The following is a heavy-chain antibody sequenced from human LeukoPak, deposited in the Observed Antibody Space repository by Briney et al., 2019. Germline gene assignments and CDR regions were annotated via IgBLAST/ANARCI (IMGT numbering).Heavy chain of an antibody. V-gene: IGHV3-13*01. Sequence: PGGSLRLSCAASGFTFSDYDMHWVRQATGKGLEWVSAIGIAGDTYYTGSVKGRFTISRENAKNSLYLQMNSLRAGDTAVYYCASGTTMVQGVIFAYWGQGTLVTVSS. J-gene: IGHJ4*02. D-gene: IGHD3-10*01. CDR3: ASGTTMVQGVIFAY. CDR2: IGIAGDT. CDR1: GFTFSDYD.